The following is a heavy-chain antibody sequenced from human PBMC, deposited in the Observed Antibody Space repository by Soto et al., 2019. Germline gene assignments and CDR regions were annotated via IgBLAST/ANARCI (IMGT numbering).Heavy chain of an antibody. V-gene: IGHV4-34*01. J-gene: IGHJ4*02. D-gene: IGHD3-9*01. CDR3: ARGALVLRYFDLLFKY. CDR1: GGSFSGYY. CDR2: INHSGST. Sequence: PSEALSLTCAVYGGSFSGYYWSWIRQPPGKGLEWIGEINHSGSTNYNPSLKSRVTISVDTSKNQFSLKLSSVTAADTAVYYCARGALVLRYFDLLFKYWGQGTLVTVPS.